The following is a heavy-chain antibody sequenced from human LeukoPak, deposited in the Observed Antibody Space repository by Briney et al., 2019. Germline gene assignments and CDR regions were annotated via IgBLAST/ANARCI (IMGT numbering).Heavy chain of an antibody. D-gene: IGHD3-22*01. CDR3: ARGNYYYDSSGYDAFDI. V-gene: IGHV1-2*02. CDR1: GYTFTCYY. CDR2: INPNSGGT. Sequence: ASVKVSCKASGYTFTCYYMHWVRQAPGQGLEWMGWINPNSGGTNYAKKFQGRVTITRDTSISTAYMALSRLRSDDTAVYYCARGNYYYDSSGYDAFDIWGQGTMVTVSS. J-gene: IGHJ3*02.